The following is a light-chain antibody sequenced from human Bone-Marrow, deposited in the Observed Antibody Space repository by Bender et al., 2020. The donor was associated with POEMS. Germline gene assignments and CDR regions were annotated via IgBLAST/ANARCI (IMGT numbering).Light chain of an antibody. V-gene: IGLV2-14*01. Sequence: QSALTQPASVSGSPGHSITISCTGTSSDFGNYNFVSWYQRHPGKAPRVMIYEVSNRPSGVSNRFSGSKSGNTASLTISGLQAEDEADYYCSSHTSTNTWVFGGGTKLTVL. J-gene: IGLJ3*02. CDR1: SSDFGNYNF. CDR3: SSHTSTNTWV. CDR2: EVS.